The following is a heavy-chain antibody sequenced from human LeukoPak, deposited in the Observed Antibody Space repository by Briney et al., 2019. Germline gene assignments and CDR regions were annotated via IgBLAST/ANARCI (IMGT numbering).Heavy chain of an antibody. CDR3: AKQDVWRILSAAGQRAFTV. CDR2: IIPIFGTT. D-gene: IGHD6-13*01. V-gene: IGHV1-69*15. CDR1: GVTSSSYA. Sequence: SLKVSCKASGVTSSSYAINWVRQATGQGLEWMGSIIPIFGTTDYAQKFQGRVTITADASTRTAYMDLSSLTSQDTAVYFCAKQDVWRILSAAGQRAFTVWGQGTTVTVS. J-gene: IGHJ3*01.